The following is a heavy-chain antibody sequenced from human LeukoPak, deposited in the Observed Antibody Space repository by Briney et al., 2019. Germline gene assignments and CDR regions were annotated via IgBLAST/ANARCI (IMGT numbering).Heavy chain of an antibody. Sequence: ASVKVSCKASGYTFTGYYMHWVRQAPGQGLEWMGWINPNSGGTNYAQKFQGRVTMTRDTSISTAYMELSRLRSDDTAVYYCARDQIRYSNSPEALDLWGQGTLVSVSS. CDR2: INPNSGGT. V-gene: IGHV1-2*02. J-gene: IGHJ3*01. CDR3: ARDQIRYSNSPEALDL. CDR1: GYTFTGYY. D-gene: IGHD5-18*01.